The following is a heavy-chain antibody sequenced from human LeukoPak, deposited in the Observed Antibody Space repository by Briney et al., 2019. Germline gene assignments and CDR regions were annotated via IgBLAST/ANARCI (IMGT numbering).Heavy chain of an antibody. CDR1: GFTFSSYA. V-gene: IGHV3-23*01. CDR2: IRGGGRSP. Sequence: GRSLRLSCAASGFTFSSYAMSCVRQAAGKGLGGVSAIRGGGRSPYNADSVKRQFTISRDNTKNTLYLQMNSLRAENTEVYCCAKDGSGSYFDYWGQGTLVTVYS. CDR3: AKDGSGSYFDY. J-gene: IGHJ4*02. D-gene: IGHD3-10*01.